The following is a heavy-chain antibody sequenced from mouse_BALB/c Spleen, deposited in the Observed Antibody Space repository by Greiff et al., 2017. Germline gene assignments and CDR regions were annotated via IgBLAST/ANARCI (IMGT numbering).Heavy chain of an antibody. J-gene: IGHJ2*01. CDR1: GYTFTSYN. V-gene: IGHV1-12*01. Sequence: QVQLQQPGAELVKPGASVKMSCKASGYTFTSYNMHWVKQTPGQGLEWIGAIYPGNGDTSYNQKFKGKATLTADKSSSTAYMQLSSLTSEDSAVYYCARSYDLWGQGTTLTVSS. CDR2: IYPGNGDT. D-gene: IGHD2-3*01. CDR3: ARSYDL.